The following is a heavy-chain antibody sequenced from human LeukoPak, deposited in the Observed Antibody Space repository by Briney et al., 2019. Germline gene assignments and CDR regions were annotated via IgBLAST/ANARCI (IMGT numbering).Heavy chain of an antibody. CDR1: GFTFSSVW. Sequence: GGCLRLSCGASGFTFSSVWIHSVRQAPGKGVAWVANIKEDGSDMYYVDSVRGRFTASRDNAKNSLFLQMNSLTAEDTAVYYCARDWGGIDYWGQGTLVTVYS. V-gene: IGHV3-7*01. J-gene: IGHJ4*02. D-gene: IGHD3-16*01. CDR3: ARDWGGIDY. CDR2: IKEDGSDM.